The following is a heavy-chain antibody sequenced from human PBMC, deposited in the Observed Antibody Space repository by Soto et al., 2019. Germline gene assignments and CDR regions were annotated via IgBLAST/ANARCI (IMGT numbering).Heavy chain of an antibody. CDR2: ISYEGSNK. V-gene: IGHV3-30-3*01. Sequence: GGSLRLSCAASGFTFSSYAMHWVRQAPGTGLEWVAVISYEGSNKYYADSVKGRLTISRDNSKNTLYLQMNSLRTEDTAVYYCARVLGGMATVPFDYWGQGALVTVSS. CDR1: GFTFSSYA. J-gene: IGHJ4*02. CDR3: ARVLGGMATVPFDY. D-gene: IGHD4-4*01.